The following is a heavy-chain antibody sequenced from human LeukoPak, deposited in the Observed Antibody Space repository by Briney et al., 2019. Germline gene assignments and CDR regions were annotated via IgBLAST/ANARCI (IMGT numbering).Heavy chain of an antibody. CDR2: IKQDGSEK. Sequence: GGSLRLSCAASGFTFSSYWMSWVRQAPGKGLEWVANIKQDGSEKYYVDSVKGRFTISRDNAKNSLYLQMNSLRAEDMAVYYCARDMYYDFWSGSPLSRYGMDVWGQGTTVTVSS. CDR3: ARDMYYDFWSGSPLSRYGMDV. D-gene: IGHD3-3*01. CDR1: GFTFSSYW. V-gene: IGHV3-7*01. J-gene: IGHJ6*02.